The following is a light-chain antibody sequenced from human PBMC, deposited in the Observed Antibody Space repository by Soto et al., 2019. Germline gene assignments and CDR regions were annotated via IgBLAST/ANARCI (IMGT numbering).Light chain of an antibody. V-gene: IGKV1-5*02. J-gene: IGKJ5*01. CDR2: DAS. CDR1: QSVSTR. CDR3: QQYNSYSGT. Sequence: DIQMTHFPCSMSASVGDRVTIICRASQSVSTRLAWYQQKPGKSPKVLIYDASSWAGGVPSRFSGSGSGTEFTLTISSLQPDDFATYYCQQYNSYSGTFGQGTRLEIK.